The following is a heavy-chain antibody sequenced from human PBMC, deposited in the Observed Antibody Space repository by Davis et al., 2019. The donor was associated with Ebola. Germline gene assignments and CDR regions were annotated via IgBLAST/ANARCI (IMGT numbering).Heavy chain of an antibody. CDR2: INHSGST. V-gene: IGHV4-34*01. D-gene: IGHD5-12*01. Sequence: SETLSLTFAVYGGSFSGYYWSWSRQPPGKGLEWIGEINHSGSTNYNPSLKSRVTISVDTSKNQFSLKLSSVTAADTAVYYCARAQGRYSGYVDPWGQGTLVTVSS. CDR1: GGSFSGYY. CDR3: ARAQGRYSGYVDP. J-gene: IGHJ5*02.